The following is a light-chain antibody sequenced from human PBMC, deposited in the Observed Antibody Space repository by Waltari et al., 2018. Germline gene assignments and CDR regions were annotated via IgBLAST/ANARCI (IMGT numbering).Light chain of an antibody. Sequence: IVMTQSPATLSVSPGEGATLSCKASQSLSSNLAWYQQKPGQLPRLLIYGASTRATGIPARFSGSGSGTEFTLTISSLQAEDFAVYYCQERGRTFGQRTKVEIK. CDR2: GAS. J-gene: IGKJ1*01. CDR1: QSLSSN. V-gene: IGKV3-15*01. CDR3: QERGRT.